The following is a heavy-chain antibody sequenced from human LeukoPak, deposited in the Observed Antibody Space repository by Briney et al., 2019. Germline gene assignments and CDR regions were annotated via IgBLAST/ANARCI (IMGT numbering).Heavy chain of an antibody. V-gene: IGHV1-2*02. CDR1: GFTFTDFY. CDR3: ARSWSTGSQEYFQL. CDR2: INLNSGGT. Sequence: ASVKVSCKAYGFTFTDFYMHWVRQAPGQGLEWMGWINLNSGGTNYAQKFQGRVTMTRDTSISTAYMELSRLRSDDRAVYYCARSWSTGSQEYFQLWGQGSLVTVSA. J-gene: IGHJ1*01. D-gene: IGHD1-26*01.